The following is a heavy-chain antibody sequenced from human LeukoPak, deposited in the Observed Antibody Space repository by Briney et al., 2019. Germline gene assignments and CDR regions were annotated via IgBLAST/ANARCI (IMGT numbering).Heavy chain of an antibody. Sequence: GGSLRVSCAASGFTFSAYWMHWVRQVPGKGLVWVSRINSDGTATFFADSVKGRFTISRDNAKNTLYLQMDSLGAEDTAMYYCARRAGAYSHPYDYWGQGTLVTVSS. D-gene: IGHD4/OR15-4a*01. V-gene: IGHV3-74*01. CDR3: ARRAGAYSHPYDY. CDR2: INSDGTAT. CDR1: GFTFSAYW. J-gene: IGHJ4*02.